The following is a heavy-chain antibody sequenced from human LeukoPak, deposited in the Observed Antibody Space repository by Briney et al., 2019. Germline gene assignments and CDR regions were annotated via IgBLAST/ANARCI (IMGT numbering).Heavy chain of an antibody. CDR1: GGSISSNY. V-gene: IGHV4-59*01. CDR3: ARRGRLGFDP. Sequence: SETLSLTCTVSGGSISSNYWSWIRQPPGKGLEWIGYIYYSGSTNYNPSLKSRVTISVDTSKNQFSLKLSSVTAADTAVYYCARRGRLGFDPWGQGTLVTVSS. J-gene: IGHJ5*02. CDR2: IYYSGST. D-gene: IGHD3-10*01.